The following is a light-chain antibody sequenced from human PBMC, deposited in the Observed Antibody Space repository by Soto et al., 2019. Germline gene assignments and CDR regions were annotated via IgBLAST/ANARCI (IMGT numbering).Light chain of an antibody. V-gene: IGKV3-11*01. Sequence: IVLTHSPATLSLSPGERATLSWRASQSVSSYLAWYQQKPGQAPRLLIYDASNRATGIPARFSGSGAGTDFTLTISSLEPEDFAVYYCQQRSNWPPITFGQGTRLEIK. CDR2: DAS. CDR1: QSVSSY. CDR3: QQRSNWPPIT. J-gene: IGKJ5*01.